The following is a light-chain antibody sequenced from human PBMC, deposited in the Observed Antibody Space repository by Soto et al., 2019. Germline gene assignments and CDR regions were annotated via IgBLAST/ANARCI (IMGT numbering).Light chain of an antibody. CDR3: SSYAGSNNLV. CDR1: SSDVGGYNY. Sequence: QLVLTQPPSASGSPGQSVTISCTGTSSDVGGYNYVSWYQQHPGKAPKLMIYEVSKRPSGVPDRFSGSKSGNTASLTVSGPQAEDEADYYCSSYAGSNNLVFGGGTKLTVL. CDR2: EVS. J-gene: IGLJ2*01. V-gene: IGLV2-8*01.